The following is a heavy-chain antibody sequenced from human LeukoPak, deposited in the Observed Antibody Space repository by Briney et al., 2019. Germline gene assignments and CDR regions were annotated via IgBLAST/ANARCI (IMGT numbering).Heavy chain of an antibody. J-gene: IGHJ3*02. CDR3: ARDLRHPDASDI. Sequence: PGGSLRLSCAASGFTFDDYGMSWVRQAPGKGLEWVSGINWNGGSTGYADSVKGRFTISRDNAKDSLYVQMNSLRGEDRALYYCARDLRHPDASDIWGRGTMVAVSS. D-gene: IGHD6-25*01. V-gene: IGHV3-20*04. CDR1: GFTFDDYG. CDR2: INWNGGST.